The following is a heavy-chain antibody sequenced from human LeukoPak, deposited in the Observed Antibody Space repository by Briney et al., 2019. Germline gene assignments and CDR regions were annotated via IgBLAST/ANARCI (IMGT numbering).Heavy chain of an antibody. Sequence: APVKVSCKASGYTFTGYYMHWVRQAPGQGLEWMGWINPNSGGTNYAQKFQGRVTMTRDTSISTAYMELSRLRSDDTAVYYCARDLFRRTYFDYWGQGTLVTVSS. J-gene: IGHJ4*02. V-gene: IGHV1-2*02. CDR2: INPNSGGT. D-gene: IGHD1/OR15-1a*01. CDR1: GYTFTGYY. CDR3: ARDLFRRTYFDY.